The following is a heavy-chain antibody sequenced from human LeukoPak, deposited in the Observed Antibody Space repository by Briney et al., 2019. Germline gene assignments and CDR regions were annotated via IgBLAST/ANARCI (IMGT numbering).Heavy chain of an antibody. CDR3: ARDNIVAPSDY. CDR2: ISGSGGNT. D-gene: IGHD3-16*02. Sequence: GGSLRLSCAASGFTFSSYAMSWVRQAPGKGLEWVSAISGSGGNTYYADSVKGRFTISRDNAKNSLYLQMNSLRAEDTAVYYCARDNIVAPSDYWGQGTLVTVSS. V-gene: IGHV3-23*01. J-gene: IGHJ4*02. CDR1: GFTFSSYA.